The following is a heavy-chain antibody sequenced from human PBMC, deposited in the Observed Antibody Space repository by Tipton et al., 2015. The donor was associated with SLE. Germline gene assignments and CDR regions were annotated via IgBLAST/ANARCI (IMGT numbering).Heavy chain of an antibody. D-gene: IGHD6-13*01. CDR1: GGSISSRSSY. Sequence: TLSLTCIVSGGSISSRSSYWSWIRQPAGEGLEWIGRIYNSGSTNYNPSLKSRVSMSLDTSKNQFSLRLSSVTAADTAMYYCACQPDYSSTWYRDYWGQGTLVTVSS. CDR2: IYNSGST. CDR3: ACQPDYSSTWYRDY. J-gene: IGHJ4*02. V-gene: IGHV4-61*02.